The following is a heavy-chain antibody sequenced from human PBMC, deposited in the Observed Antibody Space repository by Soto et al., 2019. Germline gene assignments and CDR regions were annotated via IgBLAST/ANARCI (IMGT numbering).Heavy chain of an antibody. CDR1: GGSISSSSYY. CDR3: ARMTWELLPY. Sequence: PSETLSLTCTVSGGSISSSSYYWGWIRQPPGKGLEWIGSIYYSGSTNYNPSLKSRVTISVDTSKNQFSLKLSSVTAADTAVYYCARMTWELLPYWGQGTLVTVSS. CDR2: IYYSGST. J-gene: IGHJ4*02. V-gene: IGHV4-39*07. D-gene: IGHD1-26*01.